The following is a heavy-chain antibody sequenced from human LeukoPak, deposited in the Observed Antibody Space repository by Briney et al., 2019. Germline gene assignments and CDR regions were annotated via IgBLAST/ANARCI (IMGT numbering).Heavy chain of an antibody. Sequence: ASVKVSCKASGYTFTGYYVHWVRQAPGQGLEWMGWIDPNSGGANYAQKFQGRVTMTRDTSISTAYMELSRLRSDDTAVYYCARAAAMAPPFDYWGQGTLVTVSS. CDR1: GYTFTGYY. D-gene: IGHD5-18*01. J-gene: IGHJ4*02. CDR2: IDPNSGGA. CDR3: ARAAAMAPPFDY. V-gene: IGHV1-2*02.